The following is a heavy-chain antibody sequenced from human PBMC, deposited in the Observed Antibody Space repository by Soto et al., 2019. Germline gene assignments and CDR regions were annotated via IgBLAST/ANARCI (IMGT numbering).Heavy chain of an antibody. CDR2: FSYSVTT. D-gene: IGHD7-27*01. CDR3: ARDNWGSLDY. V-gene: IGHV4-61*01. Sequence: QVQLQESGPGLVKPSETLSLTCSVSGDSVSSRNYQWSWIRQPPGKGLEWIGYFSYSVTTNYNPSLKSLVTLSVDTSKNQFSLRLSSVTAADTAVYYCARDNWGSLDYWGQGALVTVSS. CDR1: GDSVSSRNYQ. J-gene: IGHJ4*02.